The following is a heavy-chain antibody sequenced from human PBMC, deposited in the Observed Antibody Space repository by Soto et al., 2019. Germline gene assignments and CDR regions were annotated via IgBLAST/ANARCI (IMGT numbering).Heavy chain of an antibody. V-gene: IGHV1-18*01. CDR3: ARDSIRFLEWLLNWFDP. CDR2: ISGYNGYT. Sequence: AAVKVSCKASGYTFINHGLSWVRQAPGQGLEWMGWISGYNGYTKFAQKIQGRVTMTRDTSTSTAYMELRSLRSDDTAVYYCARDSIRFLEWLLNWFDPWGQGTLVTVSS. D-gene: IGHD3-3*01. J-gene: IGHJ5*02. CDR1: GYTFINHG.